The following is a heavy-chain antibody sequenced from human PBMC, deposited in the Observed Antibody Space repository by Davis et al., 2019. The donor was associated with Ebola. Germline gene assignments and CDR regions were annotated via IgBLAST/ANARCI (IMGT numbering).Heavy chain of an antibody. CDR1: GGSFSGYY. J-gene: IGHJ4*02. D-gene: IGHD4-11*01. Sequence: SQTLSLTCAVYGGSFSGYYWSWIRQPPGKGLEWIGEINHSGSTNYNPSLKSRVTISVDTSKNQFSLKLSSVTAADTALYYCARHSFPYSNYGPYYFDYWGQGTLVTVSS. V-gene: IGHV4-34*01. CDR3: ARHSFPYSNYGPYYFDY. CDR2: INHSGST.